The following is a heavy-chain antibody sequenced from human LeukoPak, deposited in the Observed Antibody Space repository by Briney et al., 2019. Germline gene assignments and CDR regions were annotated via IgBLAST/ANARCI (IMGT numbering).Heavy chain of an antibody. CDR1: GFTVNNNY. CDR3: TRGASYYDY. D-gene: IGHD3-10*01. V-gene: IGHV3-53*01. CDR2: IHPGDNT. J-gene: IGHJ4*02. Sequence: PGGSLRLSCAASGFTVNNNYMNWVRQAPGKGLEWVSGIHPGDNTYYAGSVKGRFTISRDNSKNTLYLQMNSLRAEDTAVYYCTRGASYYDYWGQGTLVTVSS.